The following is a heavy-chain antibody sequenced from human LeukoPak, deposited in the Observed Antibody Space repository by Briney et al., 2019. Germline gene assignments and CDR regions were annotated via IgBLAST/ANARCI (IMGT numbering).Heavy chain of an antibody. D-gene: IGHD3-22*01. J-gene: IGHJ4*02. Sequence: SETLSLTCAVYGGSFSGYYWSWIRQPPGKGLEWIGEINHSGSTNYNPSLKSRVTISVDTSKNQFSLKLSSVTAADTAVYYCARHERLYYYDSSGYYYVGPVDYWGRGTLVTVSS. CDR2: INHSGST. V-gene: IGHV4-34*01. CDR3: ARHERLYYYDSSGYYYVGPVDY. CDR1: GGSFSGYY.